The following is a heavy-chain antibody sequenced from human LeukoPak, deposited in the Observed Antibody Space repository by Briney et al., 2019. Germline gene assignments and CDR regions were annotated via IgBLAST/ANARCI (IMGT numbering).Heavy chain of an antibody. CDR3: TRYSSGWV. J-gene: IGHJ4*02. CDR2: IRSKTDGGTA. V-gene: IGHV3-15*01. Sequence: GGSLRLSCAASGFTSSYAWMNWVRQVPGKGLEWVGRIRSKTDGGTADYAAPVEGRFTISRDDSKNTLYLQMNSLKTDDTAVYYCTRYSSGWVWGQGTLVTVSS. D-gene: IGHD6-19*01. CDR1: GFTSSYAW.